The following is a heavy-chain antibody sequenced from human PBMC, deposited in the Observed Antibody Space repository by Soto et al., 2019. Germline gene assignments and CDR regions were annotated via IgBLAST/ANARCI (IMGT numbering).Heavy chain of an antibody. J-gene: IGHJ5*02. CDR2: IYPGNSDT. CDR3: ARSFRDYDMNWFEP. V-gene: IGHV5-51*01. CDR1: GYTFTNYW. D-gene: IGHD4-17*01. Sequence: LGESLKISCKASGYTFTNYWIGWVRQMPGEGLQLMGIIYPGNSDTRYSPSFQGLVTISADKSISTAYLQWRSLKASDTAMYYCARSFRDYDMNWFEPWGQGTLVTVSS.